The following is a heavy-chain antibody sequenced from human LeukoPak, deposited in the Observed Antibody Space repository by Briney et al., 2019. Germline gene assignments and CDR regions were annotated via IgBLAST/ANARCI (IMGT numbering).Heavy chain of an antibody. CDR2: IYYSGST. Sequence: PSETLSLTCAVYGGSFSSYYWGWIRQPPGKGLEWIGSIYYSGSTYYNPSLKSRVTISVDTSKNQFSLKLSSVTAADTAVYYCAAVDRNTMIVVWGQGTLVTVSS. D-gene: IGHD3-22*01. V-gene: IGHV4-39*01. J-gene: IGHJ4*02. CDR1: GGSFSSYY. CDR3: AAVDRNTMIVV.